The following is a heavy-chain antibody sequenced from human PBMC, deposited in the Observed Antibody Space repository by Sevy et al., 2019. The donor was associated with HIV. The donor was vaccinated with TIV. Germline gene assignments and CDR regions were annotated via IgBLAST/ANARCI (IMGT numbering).Heavy chain of an antibody. CDR2: ISYSGGNT. CDR1: RFTFTNYA. CDR3: ATDPRGAAGIAPRFDS. J-gene: IGHJ4*02. Sequence: GESLKISCAASRFTFTNYAMSWVRQAPGKGLEWVSAISYSGGNTYYAYSVTGRFTISRDNSKNTLYLQMNRLRAEDTAVYFCATDPRGAAGIAPRFDSWCQGTLVTVSS. D-gene: IGHD6-13*01. V-gene: IGHV3-23*01.